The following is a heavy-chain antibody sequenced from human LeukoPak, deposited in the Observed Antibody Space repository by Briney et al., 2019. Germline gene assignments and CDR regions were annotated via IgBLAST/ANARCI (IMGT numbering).Heavy chain of an antibody. J-gene: IGHJ4*01. CDR3: ARGPGSSGGAYVGDY. CDR1: GFTFSNHW. V-gene: IGHV3-74*01. D-gene: IGHD3-22*01. Sequence: GGSLRLSCVASGFTFSNHWMHWVRQVPGKGLVWVSRIDGGGSSTSYADSVKGRFSISRDNGKNTLYLQMNSLRVEDTAVYYCARGPGSSGGAYVGDYWGHGTLVTVSS. CDR2: IDGGGSST.